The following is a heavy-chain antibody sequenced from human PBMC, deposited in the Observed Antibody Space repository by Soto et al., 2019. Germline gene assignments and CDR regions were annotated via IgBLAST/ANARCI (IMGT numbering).Heavy chain of an antibody. D-gene: IGHD2-21*02. CDR2: INHSGST. J-gene: IGHJ6*02. V-gene: IGHV4-34*01. CDR1: GGSFSGYY. CDR3: ARSRVVTATFYYYYGMDV. Sequence: RSLTFAVYGGSFSGYYWSWIRQPPGKGLEWIGEINHSGSTNYNPSLKSRVTISVDTSKNQFSLNLSSVTAADTAVYYCARSRVVTATFYYYYGMDVSGQVTKVTVSS.